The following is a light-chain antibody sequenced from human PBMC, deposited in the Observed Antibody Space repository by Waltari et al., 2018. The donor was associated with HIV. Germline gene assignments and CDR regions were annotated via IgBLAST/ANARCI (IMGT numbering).Light chain of an antibody. J-gene: IGLJ3*02. CDR1: DIAFGLYLF. CDR2: DVD. CDR3: ASFTGDNTVM. Sequence: SAVTPPASVSGLPRPSTPISCTGVDIAFGLYLFVSWYQQHSGKPPKLILYDVDSRASGVSDRFSGSMSGNTASLTISGLRAEDEAHYYCASFTGDNTVMFGGGTEVTVL. V-gene: IGLV2-14*03.